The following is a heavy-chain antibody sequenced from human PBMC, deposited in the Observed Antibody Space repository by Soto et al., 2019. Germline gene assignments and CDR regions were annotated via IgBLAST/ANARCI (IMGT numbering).Heavy chain of an antibody. D-gene: IGHD2-2*01. Sequence: EVQLVESGGGLVKPGGSLRLSCAASGFTFSTYSMNWVRQAPGKGLEWVSSISSSGTYIYYADSVKGRFTISRDNAKNSRYLQMHSLRAEDTAVYYCARDPAGYFDYWGQGTLVTVSS. CDR2: ISSSGTYI. V-gene: IGHV3-21*01. CDR3: ARDPAGYFDY. J-gene: IGHJ4*02. CDR1: GFTFSTYS.